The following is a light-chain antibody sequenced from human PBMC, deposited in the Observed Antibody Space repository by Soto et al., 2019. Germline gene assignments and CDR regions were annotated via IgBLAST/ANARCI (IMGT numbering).Light chain of an antibody. CDR3: VSYKGYSDPV. CDR1: NSDIGAYNY. J-gene: IGLJ2*01. CDR2: AIS. Sequence: QSVLAPPASVSGSAGQSVTISCTGTNSDIGAYNYVSWYQQHPGKVPKLIIYAISNRPSGVNYRFSGSKSGNTASLTNSGLQAEDEADYYCVSYKGYSDPVFGGWTKMTVL. V-gene: IGLV2-14*01.